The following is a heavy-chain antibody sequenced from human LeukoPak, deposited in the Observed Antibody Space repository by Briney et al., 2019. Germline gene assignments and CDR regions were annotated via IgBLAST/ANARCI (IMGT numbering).Heavy chain of an antibody. CDR3: AREEVEDCNSNGYCDP. CDR1: GGTFSSYA. D-gene: IGHD2-21*01. V-gene: IGHV1-69*04. J-gene: IGHJ5*02. Sequence: SVKVSCKASGGTFSSYAISWVRQAPGQGLEWMGRIIPILGIANYAQKFQGRVTITADKSTSTAYMELSSLRSEDTAVYYCAREEVEDCNSNGYCDPWVQGTLVAVSS. CDR2: IIPILGIA.